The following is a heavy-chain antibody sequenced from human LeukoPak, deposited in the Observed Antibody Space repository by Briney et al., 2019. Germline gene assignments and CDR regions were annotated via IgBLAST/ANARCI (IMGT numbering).Heavy chain of an antibody. D-gene: IGHD3-10*01. CDR2: INHNGNVN. CDR3: ARGSHLHRGYYYGITVSDP. V-gene: IGHV3-7*01. CDR1: GFTFSSYW. J-gene: IGHJ5*02. Sequence: GGSLRLSCAATGFTFSSYWMNWARQAPGKGLEWVASINHNGNVNYYVDSVKGRFTISRDNSKNTLYLQMNSLRAEDTAVYYCARGSHLHRGYYYGITVSDPWAREPWSPSPQ.